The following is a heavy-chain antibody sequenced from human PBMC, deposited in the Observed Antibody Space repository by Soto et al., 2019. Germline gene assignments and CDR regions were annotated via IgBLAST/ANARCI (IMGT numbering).Heavy chain of an antibody. CDR1: GYTFTSYG. D-gene: IGHD2-21*02. Sequence: ASVKVSCKASGYTFTSYGISWVRQAPGQGLEWMGWISAYNGNTNYAQKLQGRVTMTTDTSTSTAYMELRSLRSDDTAVYYCARDIVVVTALGGFDYWGQGTLVTVSS. CDR2: ISAYNGNT. V-gene: IGHV1-18*04. CDR3: ARDIVVVTALGGFDY. J-gene: IGHJ4*02.